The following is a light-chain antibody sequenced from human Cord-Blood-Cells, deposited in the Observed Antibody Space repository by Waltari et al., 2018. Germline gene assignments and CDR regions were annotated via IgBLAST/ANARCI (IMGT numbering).Light chain of an antibody. Sequence: DIVMTQSPATLSVSPGESATLSCRASQSVSSNLAWYQQKPGQSPRLLIYGASTRATGIPARFSGSGSGTEFTLTISSLQSEDFAVYYCQQYNNWPPLFTFGPGTKVDIK. V-gene: IGKV3-15*01. CDR1: QSVSSN. CDR3: QQYNNWPPLFT. CDR2: GAS. J-gene: IGKJ3*01.